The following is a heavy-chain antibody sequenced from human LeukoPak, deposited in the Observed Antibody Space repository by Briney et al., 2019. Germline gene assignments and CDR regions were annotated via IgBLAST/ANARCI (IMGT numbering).Heavy chain of an antibody. CDR2: INPSGGST. CDR3: ARDGYSGSLYYYGMDV. CDR1: GYTFTSYY. J-gene: IGHJ6*02. V-gene: IGHV1-46*01. D-gene: IGHD5-12*01. Sequence: ASVKVSRKASGYTFTSYYKHWVRQAPGQGLEWMGIINPSGGSTSYAQKFQGRVTMTRDTSTSTVYMELSSLRSEDTAVYYCARDGYSGSLYYYGMDVWGQGTTVTVSS.